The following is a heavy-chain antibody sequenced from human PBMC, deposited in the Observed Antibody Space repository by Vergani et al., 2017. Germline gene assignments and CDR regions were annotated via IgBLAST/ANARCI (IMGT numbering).Heavy chain of an antibody. V-gene: IGHV3-21*01. D-gene: IGHD3-3*01. Sequence: EVQLVESGGGLVKPGGSLRLSCAASGFTFSSYSMNWVRQAPGKGLEWVSSISSSSSYINYADSVKGRFTISRDNAKNSLYLQMKSLRAEDTAVYYCARVRVTIFGVVAGMDVWGQGTTVTVSS. J-gene: IGHJ6*02. CDR3: ARVRVTIFGVVAGMDV. CDR1: GFTFSSYS. CDR2: ISSSSSYI.